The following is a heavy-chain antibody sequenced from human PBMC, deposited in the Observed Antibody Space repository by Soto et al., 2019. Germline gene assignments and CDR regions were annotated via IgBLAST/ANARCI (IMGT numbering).Heavy chain of an antibody. Sequence: ASVKVSCKASGGTFSSYAISWVRQAPGQGLEWMGGIIPIFGTANNAQKFQGRVTITADKSTSTAYMELSSLRSEDTAVYYCARDMLWDYYDSSGYNQEDYWGQGTLVTVS. V-gene: IGHV1-69*06. CDR1: GGTFSSYA. J-gene: IGHJ4*02. CDR2: IIPIFGTA. D-gene: IGHD3-22*01. CDR3: ARDMLWDYYDSSGYNQEDY.